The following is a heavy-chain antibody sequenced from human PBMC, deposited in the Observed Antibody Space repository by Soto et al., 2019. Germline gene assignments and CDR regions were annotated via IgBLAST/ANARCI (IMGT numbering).Heavy chain of an antibody. Sequence: QGQLQESGPGVVRPSQTLFPTSTVSGASISSGDRYWPWIRQPPGKGLEWNGYTYYSGSTFYNPSLNSRVTESIDMSKSQCSLNLRSVTAADTAVYYCASSPPEAAVDLWGQGTMVIVSS. CDR1: GASISSGDRY. CDR3: ASSPPEAAVDL. D-gene: IGHD6-6*01. CDR2: TYYSGST. V-gene: IGHV4-30-4*01. J-gene: IGHJ3*01.